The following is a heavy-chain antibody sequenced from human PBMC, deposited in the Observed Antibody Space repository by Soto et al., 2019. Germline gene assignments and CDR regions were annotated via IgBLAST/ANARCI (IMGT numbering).Heavy chain of an antibody. CDR1: GFTFSSYG. D-gene: IGHD3-10*01. Sequence: QVQLVESGGGVVQPGRSLRLSCAASGFTFSSYGMHWVRQAPGKGLEWVAVISYDGSNKYYADSVKGRFTISRDNSKNTQYLQMDSLRAEDTAVYYCAKEGVTMVRGSRKGYYYYMDVWGKGTTVTVSS. CDR2: ISYDGSNK. V-gene: IGHV3-30*18. J-gene: IGHJ6*03. CDR3: AKEGVTMVRGSRKGYYYYMDV.